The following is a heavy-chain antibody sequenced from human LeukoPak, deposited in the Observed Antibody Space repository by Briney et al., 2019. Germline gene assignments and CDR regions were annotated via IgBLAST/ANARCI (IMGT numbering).Heavy chain of an antibody. CDR2: ISSGGST. J-gene: IGHJ4*02. CDR3: ATMDY. CDR1: GLTVSNNY. V-gene: IGHV3-53*01. Sequence: GGSLRLSCAAPGLTVSNNYRSWVRQAPGRWLEWVSVISSGGSTYDADSVKGRFTISRDNSKSTMYLQMNSLRAEDTAVYYCATMDYWGQGTLVTVSS.